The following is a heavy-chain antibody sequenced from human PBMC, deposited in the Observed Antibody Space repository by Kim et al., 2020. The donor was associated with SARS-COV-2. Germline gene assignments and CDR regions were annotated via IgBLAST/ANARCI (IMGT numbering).Heavy chain of an antibody. V-gene: IGHV3-43*02. J-gene: IGHJ4*02. CDR2: VSGDGATT. D-gene: IGHD6-19*01. CDR1: GFTFADSV. CDR3: SKASGWLPTY. Sequence: GGSLRLSCAASGFTFADSVMHWVHQAPGKGLEWVALVSGDGATTYYADSVKGRFTISRDNSRDSLYLQMNSLRTDDTAFYHCSKASGWLPTYWGQGTLVTVSS.